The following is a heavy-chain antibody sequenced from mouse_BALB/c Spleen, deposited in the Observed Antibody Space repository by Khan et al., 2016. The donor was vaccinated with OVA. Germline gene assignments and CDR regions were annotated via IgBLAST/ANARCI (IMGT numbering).Heavy chain of an antibody. J-gene: IGHJ3*01. CDR3: ARGRAY. CDR2: ITYSGST. D-gene: IGHD3-3*01. CDR1: GYSITSDYA. V-gene: IGHV3-2*02. Sequence: EVQLQESGPGLVKPSQSLSLTCTVTGYSITSDYAWNWIRRFPGNKLEWMGYITYSGSTSYIPSLKSRISITRDTSKNQFFLQLNSVTSEDTATYYCARGRAYWGQGTLVTVSA.